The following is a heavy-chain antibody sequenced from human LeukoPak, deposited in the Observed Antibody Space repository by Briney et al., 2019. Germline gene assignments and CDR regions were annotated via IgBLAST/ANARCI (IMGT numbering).Heavy chain of an antibody. CDR2: ISFDGSEK. V-gene: IGHV3-30*04. CDR1: GFKLYSYA. Sequence: GGSLRLSCAASGFKLYSYAMHWVRQAPGKGPEWVASISFDGSEKYYRDSVKGRFTISRDNSKNTVSLQMNSLRPEDTAVYYCARSPGPAAVAFDYWGQGTLVTVSS. CDR3: ARSPGPAAVAFDY. J-gene: IGHJ4*02. D-gene: IGHD6-13*01.